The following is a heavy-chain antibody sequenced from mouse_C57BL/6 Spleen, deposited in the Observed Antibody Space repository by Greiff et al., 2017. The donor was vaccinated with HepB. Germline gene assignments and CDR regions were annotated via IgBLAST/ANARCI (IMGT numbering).Heavy chain of an antibody. V-gene: IGHV3-6*01. D-gene: IGHD1-1*01. CDR1: GYSITSGYY. Sequence: VQLKESGPGLVKPSQSLSLTCSVTGYSITSGYYWNWIRQFPGNNLEWMGYISYDGSNNYNPSLKNRISITRDTSKNQFFLKLNSVTTEDTATYYCAREDYGSSWYFDVWGTGTTVTVSS. J-gene: IGHJ1*03. CDR3: AREDYGSSWYFDV. CDR2: ISYDGSN.